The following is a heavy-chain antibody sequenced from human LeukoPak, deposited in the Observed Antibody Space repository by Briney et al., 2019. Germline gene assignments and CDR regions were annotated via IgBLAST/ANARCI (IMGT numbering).Heavy chain of an antibody. Sequence: GGSLRLSCEASGFTLNTYSMNWVRQAPGKGLEWVSYITGNSHTIYYADSVKGRFTISRGNAKNSLYLQMNSLRAEDTAVYYCAREVVVLYYYYYYMDVWGKGTTVTVSS. V-gene: IGHV3-48*01. D-gene: IGHD3-22*01. CDR2: ITGNSHTI. J-gene: IGHJ6*03. CDR3: AREVVVLYYYYYYMDV. CDR1: GFTLNTYS.